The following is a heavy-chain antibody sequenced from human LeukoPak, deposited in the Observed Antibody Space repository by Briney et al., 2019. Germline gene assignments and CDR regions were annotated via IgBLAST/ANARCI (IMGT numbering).Heavy chain of an antibody. J-gene: IGHJ4*02. CDR1: GYTFTYRY. CDR2: ITPFNGNT. CDR3: ARDLGQQLVY. Sequence: SVKVSCKASGYTFTYRYLHWVRQAPGQALEWMGWITPFNGNTNYAQKFQDRVTITRDTSTSTVYMELSSLRSEDTAVYYCARDLGQQLVYWGQGTLVTVSS. D-gene: IGHD6-13*01. V-gene: IGHV1-45*02.